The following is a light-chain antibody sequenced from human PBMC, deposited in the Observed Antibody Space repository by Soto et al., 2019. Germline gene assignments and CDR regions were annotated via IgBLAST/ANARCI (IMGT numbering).Light chain of an antibody. Sequence: QSVLTQPPSVCAALGPKVTLSCSGSSSKIGNNYVSWYQYLPGTAPKLLIYDNNKRPSGIPDRFSGFKSGTSATLGITGLKTGDEGAYYCATWDRSLSAGGFGGGTQVPV. V-gene: IGLV1-51*01. J-gene: IGLJ2*01. CDR3: ATWDRSLSAGG. CDR2: DNN. CDR1: SSKIGNNY.